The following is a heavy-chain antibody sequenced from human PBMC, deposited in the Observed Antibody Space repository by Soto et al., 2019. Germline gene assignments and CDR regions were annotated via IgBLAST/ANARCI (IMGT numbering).Heavy chain of an antibody. CDR2: IDPSDSYI. D-gene: IGHD3-3*01. CDR3: ARHDFWRSGRYYYYYGMDV. J-gene: IGHJ6*02. V-gene: IGHV5-10-1*01. CDR1: GYSFTSYW. Sequence: GESLKISCKGSGYSFTSYWISWVRQMPGKGLEWMGRIDPSDSYINYSPSFQGHVTISADKSTSTAYLQWSSLKASDTAMYYCARHDFWRSGRYYYYYGMDVWGQGTTVTVSS.